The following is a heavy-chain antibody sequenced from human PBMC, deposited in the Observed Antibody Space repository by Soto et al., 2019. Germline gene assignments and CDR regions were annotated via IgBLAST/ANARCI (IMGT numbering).Heavy chain of an antibody. Sequence: QVQLVQAGAEVKKPGASVRVSCKASGYTFTSYDIYWVRQAPGQGLECMGWMNPFSGNAVYTQKFQDRVTMTRDTSINTAYMEMSGLRSEDTAVYYCTRGQGNHWGQGALVTVSS. CDR1: GYTFTSYD. CDR2: MNPFSGNA. CDR3: TRGQGNH. V-gene: IGHV1-8*01. J-gene: IGHJ4*02.